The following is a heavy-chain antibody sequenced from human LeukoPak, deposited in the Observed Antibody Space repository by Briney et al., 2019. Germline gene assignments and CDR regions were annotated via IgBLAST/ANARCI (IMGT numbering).Heavy chain of an antibody. CDR2: INPNSGGT. Sequence: ASVKVSCKASGYTFTSYYMHWVRQAPGQGLEWMGWINPNSGGTNYAQKFQGRVTMTRDTSISTAYMELSRLRSDDTAVYYCARDGGFGESESNWFDPWGQGTLVTVSS. CDR1: GYTFTSYY. J-gene: IGHJ5*02. V-gene: IGHV1-2*02. D-gene: IGHD3-10*01. CDR3: ARDGGFGESESNWFDP.